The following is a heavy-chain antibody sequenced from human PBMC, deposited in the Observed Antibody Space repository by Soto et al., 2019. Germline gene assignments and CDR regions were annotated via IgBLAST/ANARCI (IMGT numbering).Heavy chain of an antibody. CDR1: SGSISSSNW. CDR2: IYHSGST. CDR3: ARVPYGSGRIYYYYYMDV. Sequence: QVQLQESGPGLVKPSGTLSLTCAVSSGSISSSNWWSWVRQPPGKGLAWIGEIYHSGSTNYNPSLMSRVNISVDKSKNQFSLKLSSVAAADTAVYYCARVPYGSGRIYYYYYMDVWGKGTTVTVSS. D-gene: IGHD3-10*01. V-gene: IGHV4-4*02. J-gene: IGHJ6*03.